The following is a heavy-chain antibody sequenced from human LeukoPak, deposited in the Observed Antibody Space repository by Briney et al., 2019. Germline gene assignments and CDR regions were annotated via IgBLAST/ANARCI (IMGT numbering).Heavy chain of an antibody. Sequence: GGSLRLSCAASGFTFSNYAMSWVRQAPGKGLEWVSAISGSGGTTFYADSVKGRFTISRDNSKNTLYLQVNSLRAEDTAVYYCVGLGENYWGQGTLVTVSS. D-gene: IGHD3-10*01. J-gene: IGHJ4*02. V-gene: IGHV3-23*01. CDR1: GFTFSNYA. CDR3: VGLGENY. CDR2: ISGSGGTT.